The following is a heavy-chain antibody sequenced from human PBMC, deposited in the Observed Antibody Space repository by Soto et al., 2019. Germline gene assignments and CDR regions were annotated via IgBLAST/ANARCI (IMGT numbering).Heavy chain of an antibody. J-gene: IGHJ4*02. CDR3: AREVIISDAHFDY. D-gene: IGHD2-21*02. V-gene: IGHV4-31*03. CDR1: GGSISSGGYY. Sequence: QVQLQESGTGLVKPSQTLSLTCTVSGGSISSGGYYWSWIRQHPGKGLEWIGYIYYSGSTYYNPSLKSRVIITVDTSKNQFSLKLSSVTAADTAVYYCAREVIISDAHFDYWGQGTLVTVSS. CDR2: IYYSGST.